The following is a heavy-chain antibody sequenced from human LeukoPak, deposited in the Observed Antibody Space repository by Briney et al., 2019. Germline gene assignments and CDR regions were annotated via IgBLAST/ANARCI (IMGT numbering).Heavy chain of an antibody. V-gene: IGHV1-69*05. CDR3: AREHDFLSGYGMDV. Sequence: ASVKVSCKASGGTFSSYAISWVRQAPGQGLEWMGGIIPIFGTANYAQKFQGRVTITRDTSASTAYMELSSLRSEDTAVYYCAREHDFLSGYGMDVWGQGTTVTVSS. J-gene: IGHJ6*02. CDR2: IIPIFGTA. D-gene: IGHD3-3*01. CDR1: GGTFSSYA.